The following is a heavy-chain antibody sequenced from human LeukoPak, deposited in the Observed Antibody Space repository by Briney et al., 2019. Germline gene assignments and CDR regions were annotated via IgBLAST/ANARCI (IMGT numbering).Heavy chain of an antibody. CDR1: GGSIGSSPYY. CDR3: ARRSGNFRGPNWFDP. Sequence: PSETLSLTCTVSGGSIGSSPYYWGWIRQPREKGLDWIGRISYSGSASYNPSLKSRVTISVDTSKNQFSLILHSVTATDTAVYYCARRSGNFRGPNWFDPWGQGTLVTVSS. V-gene: IGHV4-39*01. CDR2: ISYSGSA. D-gene: IGHD1-26*01. J-gene: IGHJ5*02.